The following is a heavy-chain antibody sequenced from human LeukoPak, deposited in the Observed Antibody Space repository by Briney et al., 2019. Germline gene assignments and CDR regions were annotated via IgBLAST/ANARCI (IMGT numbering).Heavy chain of an antibody. D-gene: IGHD3-22*01. CDR3: ARDTPYYYDTSGYYHPPPTIDY. V-gene: IGHV3-48*01. CDR1: GFTFSSYS. CDR2: ISSSSSTI. J-gene: IGHJ4*02. Sequence: PGGSLRVSCAASGFTFSSYSMNWVRQAPGKGLEWVSYISSSSSTIYNADSVKGRFTISRDNAKNSLYLQMNSLRAEDTAVYYCARDTPYYYDTSGYYHPPPTIDYWGQGTMVTVSS.